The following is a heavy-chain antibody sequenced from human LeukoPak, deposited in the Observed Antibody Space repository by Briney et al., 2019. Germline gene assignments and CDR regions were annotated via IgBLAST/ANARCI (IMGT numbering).Heavy chain of an antibody. D-gene: IGHD3-10*01. CDR1: GFTFVDAW. J-gene: IGHJ4*02. CDR2: ISSNGSPI. Sequence: GGSLRLSCTPSGFTFVDAWMNWVRQAPGKGLEWVSYISSNGSPIFYADSVKGRFTISRDNAKNSLSLLMNSLRAEDTAVYYCARDGGSGILDWGQGTLVTVSS. V-gene: IGHV3-11*04. CDR3: ARDGGSGILD.